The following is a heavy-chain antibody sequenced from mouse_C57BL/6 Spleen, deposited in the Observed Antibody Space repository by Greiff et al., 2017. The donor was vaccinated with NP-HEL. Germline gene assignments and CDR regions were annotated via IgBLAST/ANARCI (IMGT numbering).Heavy chain of an antibody. V-gene: IGHV1-26*01. Sequence: EVQLQQSGPELVKPGASVKISCKASGYTFTDYYMNWVKQSHGKSLEWIGDINPNNGGTSYNQKFKGKATLTVDKSSSTAYMERRSLTSEDSAVYYCARLEYYYGSSDAMDYWGQGTSVTVSS. CDR2: INPNNGGT. CDR1: GYTFTDYY. CDR3: ARLEYYYGSSDAMDY. D-gene: IGHD1-1*01. J-gene: IGHJ4*01.